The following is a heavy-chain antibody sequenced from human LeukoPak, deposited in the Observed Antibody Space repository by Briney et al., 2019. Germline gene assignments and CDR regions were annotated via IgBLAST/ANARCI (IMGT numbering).Heavy chain of an antibody. J-gene: IGHJ4*02. CDR1: GFTFRNYW. Sequence: GGSLRLSCAASGFTFRNYWMSWVRQAPGTGLKWVANIKQDGSDRNYVTSVRGRFTISRDNAGSSLYLQMNSLRAEDTAVYYCVRNLAVAGTCFDSWGQGTLVTVSS. V-gene: IGHV3-7*03. D-gene: IGHD6-19*01. CDR2: IKQDGSDR. CDR3: VRNLAVAGTCFDS.